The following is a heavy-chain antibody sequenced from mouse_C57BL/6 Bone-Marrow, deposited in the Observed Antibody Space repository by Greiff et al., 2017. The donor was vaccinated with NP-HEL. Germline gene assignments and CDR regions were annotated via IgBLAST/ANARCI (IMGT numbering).Heavy chain of an antibody. D-gene: IGHD1-1*01. Sequence: VKLQESGPELVKPGASVKISCKASGYAFSSSWMNWVKQRPGKGLEWIGRIYPGDGDTNYNGKFKGKATLTADKSSSTAYMQLSSLTSEDSAVYFCARSYYGSLAMDYWGQGTSVTVSS. J-gene: IGHJ4*01. CDR2: IYPGDGDT. CDR1: GYAFSSSW. CDR3: ARSYYGSLAMDY. V-gene: IGHV1-82*01.